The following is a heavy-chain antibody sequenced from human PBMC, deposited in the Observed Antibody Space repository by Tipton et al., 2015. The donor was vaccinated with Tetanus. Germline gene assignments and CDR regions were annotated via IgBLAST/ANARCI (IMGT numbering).Heavy chain of an antibody. CDR1: GFTFSSYG. J-gene: IGHJ6*02. CDR2: ISYDGSNK. CDR3: AKEHYYYYYGMDV. V-gene: IGHV3-30*18. Sequence: SLRLSCAASGFTFSSYGMHWVRQAPGKGLEWVAVISYDGSNKYYADSVKGRFTISRDNSKNTLYLQMNSLRAEDTAVYYCAKEHYYYYYGMDVWGQGTTVTVSS.